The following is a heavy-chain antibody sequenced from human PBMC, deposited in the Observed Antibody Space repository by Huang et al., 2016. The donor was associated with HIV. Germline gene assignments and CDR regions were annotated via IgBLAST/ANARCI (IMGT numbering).Heavy chain of an antibody. CDR3: ARDDFAAAGTVGAFDI. J-gene: IGHJ3*02. V-gene: IGHV3-48*02. CDR2: SSGSSSII. CDR1: GFTFSNYN. D-gene: IGHD6-13*01. Sequence: EVQLVESGGGLVQPGGSLRLSCAAFGFTFSNYNMNWVRQAPGKGVDWCSCSSGSSSIIYYADSLKGRFTISRDNAKNALYLQMNSLRDEDTAVYYCARDDFAAAGTVGAFDIWGQGTMVTVSS.